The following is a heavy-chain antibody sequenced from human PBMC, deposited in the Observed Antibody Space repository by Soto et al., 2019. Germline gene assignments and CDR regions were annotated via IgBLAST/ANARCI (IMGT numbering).Heavy chain of an antibody. D-gene: IGHD3-10*01. CDR1: GATFTNFG. J-gene: IGHJ5*02. CDR3: ARVLRGVVNWFDP. V-gene: IGHV1-18*01. CDR2: IATYNSNK. Sequence: HLVQSGPEVKQPGASVTVSCKTSGATFTNFGLSWVRQAPGQGLEWMGWIATYNSNKNYAQKCQGRLTLTTDTSTSTAYMELKSLVYDDTSVYYCARVLRGVVNWFDPWGQGTLVTVSS.